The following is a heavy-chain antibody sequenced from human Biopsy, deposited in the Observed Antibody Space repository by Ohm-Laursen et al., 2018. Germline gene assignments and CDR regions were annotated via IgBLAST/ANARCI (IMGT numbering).Heavy chain of an antibody. D-gene: IGHD3-22*01. Sequence: TLSLTCPVSGASISDYYCVWIRQPAGKGLEWIGLIFTSGSTTYNPSLRSRVTMSVDTSKNQFTLKLSSVTAADTAIYYCAKGYTDYSDSSGFSYYFRYWGQGTLVTVSS. J-gene: IGHJ4*02. V-gene: IGHV4-4*07. CDR3: AKGYTDYSDSSGFSYYFRY. CDR1: GASISDYY. CDR2: IFTSGST.